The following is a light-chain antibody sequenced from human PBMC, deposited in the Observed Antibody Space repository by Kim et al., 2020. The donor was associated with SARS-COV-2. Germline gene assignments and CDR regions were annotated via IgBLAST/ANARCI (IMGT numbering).Light chain of an antibody. CDR3: SSYTSGSTWV. V-gene: IGLV2-14*03. CDR2: DVS. Sequence: QSALTQPASVSGSPGQSITISCTGTSSDVGGYNSVSWYQQYPGKAPKLIIYDVSKRPSGVSNRFSGSKSGNTASLTIAGLQAEDEAEYYCSSYTSGSTWVFGGGTQLTVL. CDR1: SSDVGGYNS. J-gene: IGLJ3*02.